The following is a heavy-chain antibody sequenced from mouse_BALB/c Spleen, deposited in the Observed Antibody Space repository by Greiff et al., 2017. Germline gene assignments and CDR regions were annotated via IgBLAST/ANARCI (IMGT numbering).Heavy chain of an antibody. CDR3: AREGDFDV. CDR2: IRNKANGYTT. CDR1: GFTFTDYY. J-gene: IGHJ1*01. V-gene: IGHV7-3*02. Sequence: EVQLVESGGGLVQPGGSLRLSCATSGFTFTDYYMSWVRQPPGKALEWLGFIRNKANGYTTEYSASVKGRFTISRDNSQSILYLQMNTLRAEDSATYYCAREGDFDVWGAGTTVTVSS.